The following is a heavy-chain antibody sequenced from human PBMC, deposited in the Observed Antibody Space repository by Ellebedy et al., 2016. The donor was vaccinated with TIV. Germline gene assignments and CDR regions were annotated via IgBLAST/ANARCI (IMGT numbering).Heavy chain of an antibody. J-gene: IGHJ3*02. CDR2: ISVGGST. CDR3: ATETFNDADLILWGLFSM. V-gene: IGHV3-66*01. Sequence: GGSLRPSCVVSGFTVNSNYMSWVRQAPGKGLEWVSVISVGGSTYYADSVKGRFTISRDTSKNTLLLQMNSLRADDTAVYYCATETFNDADLILWGLFSMWGQGTTVIVSS. D-gene: IGHD3-10*01. CDR1: GFTVNSNY.